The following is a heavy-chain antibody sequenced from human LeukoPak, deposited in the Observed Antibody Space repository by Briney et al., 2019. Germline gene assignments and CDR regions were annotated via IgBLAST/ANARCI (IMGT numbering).Heavy chain of an antibody. J-gene: IGHJ6*02. V-gene: IGHV1-69*04. CDR3: ARYQNNYGMDV. CDR1: GFTFSSYA. CDR2: IIPILGIA. Sequence: GGSLRLSCAASGFTFSSYAISWVRQAPGQGLEWMGRIIPILGIANYAQKFQGRVTITADKSTSTAYMELSSLRSEDTAVYYCARYQNNYGMDVWGQGTTVTVSS.